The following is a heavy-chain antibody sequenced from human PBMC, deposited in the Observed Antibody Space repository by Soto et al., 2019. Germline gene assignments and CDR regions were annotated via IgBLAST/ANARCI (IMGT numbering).Heavy chain of an antibody. J-gene: IGHJ6*02. V-gene: IGHV3-48*03. CDR3: ARDTSSSYNYYYGMDV. D-gene: IGHD2-2*01. CDR1: GFTLTSYE. CDR2: ISSGGQPI. Sequence: GGSLRLSCEASGFTLTSYEMNWVRQAPGKGLEWVSYISSGGQPIYYADSVKGRFTISRDNAKNSLYLQMNSLRAEDTAVYFCARDTSSSYNYYYGMDVWGQGTTVTVSS.